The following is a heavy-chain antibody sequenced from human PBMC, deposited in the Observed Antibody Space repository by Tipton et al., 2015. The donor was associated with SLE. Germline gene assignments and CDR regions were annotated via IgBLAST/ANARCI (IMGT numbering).Heavy chain of an antibody. V-gene: IGHV3-23*01. CDR2: ISGSGGSR. Sequence: SLRLSCAASGFTFSSYAMSWVRQAPGKGLEWVSAISGSGGSRYYADSVKGRFSISRDNSKNTLYLQMNSLRVEDTAVYYCARGGNYFDYWGQGTLVTVSS. D-gene: IGHD3-16*01. CDR3: ARGGNYFDY. CDR1: GFTFSSYA. J-gene: IGHJ4*02.